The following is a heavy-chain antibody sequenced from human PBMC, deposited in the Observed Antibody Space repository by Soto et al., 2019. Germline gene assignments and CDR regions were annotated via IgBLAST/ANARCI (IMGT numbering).Heavy chain of an antibody. CDR2: IYHSGST. V-gene: IGHV4-30-2*01. CDR1: GGSISSGGYS. Sequence: QLQLQESGSGLVKPSQTLSLTCAVSGGSISSGGYSWSWIRQPPGKGLEWIGYIYHSGSTYYTPSLKSRVTISVDRPQTHFSLKLSSVTAADTAVYSCARVPRPWAQGTLVTVSS. J-gene: IGHJ5*02. CDR3: ARVPRP.